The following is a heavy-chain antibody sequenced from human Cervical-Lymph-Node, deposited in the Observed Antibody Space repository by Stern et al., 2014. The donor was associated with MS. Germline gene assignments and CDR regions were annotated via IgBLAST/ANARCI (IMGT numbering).Heavy chain of an antibody. CDR1: GYSFTIYY. Sequence: EVQLVQSGAEVKKPGESLKLSCKLSGYSFTIYYIDWVRQMPGKGLAWMGFIYPYDSDTTGSPSFQGQVAISADKSITTAYLQWSSLRASDTAMYYCARHVQGFDYWGQGTLVTVSS. CDR2: IYPYDSDT. V-gene: IGHV5-51*01. CDR3: ARHVQGFDY. J-gene: IGHJ4*02.